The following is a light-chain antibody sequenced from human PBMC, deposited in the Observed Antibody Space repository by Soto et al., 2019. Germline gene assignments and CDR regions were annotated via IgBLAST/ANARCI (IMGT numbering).Light chain of an antibody. Sequence: QSVLTQPASVSGSPGQSITISCTGTSSDVGGYNYVSWYQQHPGKAPKLMICDVSNRPSGVSNRFSGSKSGSTASLTISGLQAEDEADYYCSSYTSSSTRVFGGGTQLTVL. J-gene: IGLJ2*01. CDR2: DVS. CDR1: SSDVGGYNY. V-gene: IGLV2-14*01. CDR3: SSYTSSSTRV.